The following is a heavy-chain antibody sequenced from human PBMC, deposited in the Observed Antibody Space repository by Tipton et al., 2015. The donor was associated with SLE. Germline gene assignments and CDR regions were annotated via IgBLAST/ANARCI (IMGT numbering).Heavy chain of an antibody. D-gene: IGHD6-13*01. CDR3: ARARQQLDYFDY. CDR2: IYYSGST. CDR1: GGSISSGDYY. J-gene: IGHJ4*02. Sequence: TLSLTCTVSGGSISSGDYYWGWIRQPPGKGLEWIGSIYYSGSTYYNPSLKSRVTISVDTSKNQFSLKLSSVTAADTAVYYCARARQQLDYFDYWGQGTLVTVSS. V-gene: IGHV4-39*07.